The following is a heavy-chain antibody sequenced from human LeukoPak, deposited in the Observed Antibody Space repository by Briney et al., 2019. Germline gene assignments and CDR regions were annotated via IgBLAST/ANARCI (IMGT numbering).Heavy chain of an antibody. Sequence: ASVKVSCKASGGTFSSYAISWVRQAPGQGLEWIGWINPNSGGTNYAQKFQGRVTMTRDTSISTAYMELSRLRSDDTAVYYCARFGVVISSDYYYYGMDVWGQGTTVTVSS. J-gene: IGHJ6*02. CDR2: INPNSGGT. D-gene: IGHD3-3*01. CDR3: ARFGVVISSDYYYYGMDV. CDR1: GGTFSSYA. V-gene: IGHV1-2*02.